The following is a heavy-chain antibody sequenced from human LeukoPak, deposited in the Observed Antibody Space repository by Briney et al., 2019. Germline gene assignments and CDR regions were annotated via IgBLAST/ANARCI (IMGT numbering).Heavy chain of an antibody. CDR3: ARALPYYCSGGSCPFDY. CDR2: TYYSGST. CDR1: GGSISSYY. Sequence: WQTLSLTCTVSGGSISSYYWSWIRQPPGKGLEWIGYTYYSGSTNYNPSLKSRVTIAVDTSKNQFSLKLSSVTAADPAVYYCARALPYYCSGGSCPFDYWGQGTLVTVP. D-gene: IGHD2-15*01. V-gene: IGHV4-59*01. J-gene: IGHJ4*02.